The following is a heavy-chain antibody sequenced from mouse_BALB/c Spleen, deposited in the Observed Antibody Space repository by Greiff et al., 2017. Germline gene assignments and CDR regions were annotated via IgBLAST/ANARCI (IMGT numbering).Heavy chain of an antibody. J-gene: IGHJ4*01. CDR1: GYTFTNYW. CDR3: ARREEYGYAYAMDY. V-gene: IGHV1-63*02. CDR2: FYPGGGYT. Sequence: QVQLQQSGAELVRPGTSVKISCKASGYTFTNYWLGWVKQRPGHGLEWIGDFYPGGGYTNYNEKFKGKATLTADTSSSTAYMQLSSLTSEDSAVYFCARREEYGYAYAMDYWGQGTSVTVSS. D-gene: IGHD2-2*01.